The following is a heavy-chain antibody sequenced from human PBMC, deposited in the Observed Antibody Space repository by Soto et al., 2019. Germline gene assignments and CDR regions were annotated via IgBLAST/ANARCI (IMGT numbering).Heavy chain of an antibody. J-gene: IGHJ4*02. CDR3: TRDLVGATPAPYYDY. CDR1: GFTFGDYA. CDR2: IRSKAYGGTT. Sequence: GSLRLSCTASGFTFGDYAMSWFRQAPGKGLEWVGFIRSKAYGGTTEYAASVKGRFTISRDDSKSIAYLQMNSLKTEDTAVYYCTRDLVGATPAPYYDYRGQGTLVTVSS. V-gene: IGHV3-49*03. D-gene: IGHD1-26*01.